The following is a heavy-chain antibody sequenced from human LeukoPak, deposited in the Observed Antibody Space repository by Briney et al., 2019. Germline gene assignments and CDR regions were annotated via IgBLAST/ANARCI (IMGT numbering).Heavy chain of an antibody. Sequence: GGSLKISFKGSGYSFTSYCIGWVRQMPGKGVEGMGIIYLGESDNRYSPSFQGQVPISADKSTSTNYLQWSSLKASNTAMYYCARHEGNWNYQERYYGMDVWGQGTTVTVSS. CDR3: ARHEGNWNYQERYYGMDV. CDR2: IYLGESDN. V-gene: IGHV5-51*01. CDR1: GYSFTSYC. D-gene: IGHD1-7*01. J-gene: IGHJ6*02.